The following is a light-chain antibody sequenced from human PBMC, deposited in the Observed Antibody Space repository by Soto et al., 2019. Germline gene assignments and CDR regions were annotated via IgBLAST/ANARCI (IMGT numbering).Light chain of an antibody. CDR3: QQRSNWLFT. CDR1: QSISTY. V-gene: IGKV3-11*01. CDR2: DAS. J-gene: IGKJ3*01. Sequence: EIVLTQSPATLSLSPGQRATLSCRASQSISTYLAWYQHKPGQAPRLLIYDASNRATGIPPRFSGSGSGTDFTLTISGLEPEDFGVYYCQQRSNWLFTFGPGTKVDIK.